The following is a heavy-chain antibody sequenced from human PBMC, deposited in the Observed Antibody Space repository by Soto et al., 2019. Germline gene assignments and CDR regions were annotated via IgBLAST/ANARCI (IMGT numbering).Heavy chain of an antibody. J-gene: IGHJ6*03. Sequence: GGSLRLSCAASGFTFSRHAMSWVRQASGKGLEWVSGISRGGDSTFYADSVKGRFTISRDNSKNTLYLQMNSLRVEDTAVYYCAPPYYGDYYMDVWGKGTTVTVSS. V-gene: IGHV3-23*01. CDR3: APPYYGDYYMDV. CDR2: ISRGGDST. CDR1: GFTFSRHA. D-gene: IGHD4-17*01.